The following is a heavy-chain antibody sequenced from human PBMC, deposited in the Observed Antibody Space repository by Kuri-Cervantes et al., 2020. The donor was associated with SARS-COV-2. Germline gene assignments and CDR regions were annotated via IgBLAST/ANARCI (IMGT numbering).Heavy chain of an antibody. CDR1: GLPLSTSGVG. CDR3: AHRRVYSSCWPASWFDP. V-gene: IGHV2-5*02. CDR2: IYWDDDN. D-gene: IGHD6-19*01. J-gene: IGHJ5*02. Sequence: SGPTLAHPTRPFTLTYYFPGLPLSTSGVGVGWIRQPPGKALEWLALIYWDDDNRYSPSLKSRLTITKVTFKNHVVLTMTNMDPVDTAPDYCAHRRVYSSCWPASWFDPWGQGTLVTVSS.